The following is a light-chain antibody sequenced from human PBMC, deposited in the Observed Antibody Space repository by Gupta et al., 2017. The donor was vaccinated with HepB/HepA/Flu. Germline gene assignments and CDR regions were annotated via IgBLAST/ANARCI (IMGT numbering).Light chain of an antibody. Sequence: SPSTQPPSFSGSPHTWLPISSTGTSSNVGSYNFVSWYQQYQGKAPQLMIYEVTKRPSGVSNRFSGSKSGNTASLTISGLQAEDEADYYCCSYIGGNTWVFGGGTRLTVL. CDR2: EVT. V-gene: IGLV2-23*02. CDR1: SSNVGSYNF. J-gene: IGLJ3*02. CDR3: CSYIGGNTWV.